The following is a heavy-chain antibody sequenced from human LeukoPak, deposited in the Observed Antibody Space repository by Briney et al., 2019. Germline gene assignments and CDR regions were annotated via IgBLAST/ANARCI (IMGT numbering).Heavy chain of an antibody. V-gene: IGHV3-48*01. Sequence: GGSLRLSCAASGFTFSGYSMNWVRQAPGKGLEWVSYISSSSSTIYYADSVKGRFTISRDNAKNSLYLQMNSLRAEDTAVYYCARDGHSGYDSGHFDYWGQGTLVTVSS. CDR2: ISSSSSTI. D-gene: IGHD5-12*01. CDR1: GFTFSGYS. J-gene: IGHJ4*02. CDR3: ARDGHSGYDSGHFDY.